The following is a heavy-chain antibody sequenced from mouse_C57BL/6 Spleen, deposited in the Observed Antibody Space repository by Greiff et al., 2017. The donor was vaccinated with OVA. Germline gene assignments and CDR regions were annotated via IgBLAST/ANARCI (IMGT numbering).Heavy chain of an antibody. D-gene: IGHD2-4*01. V-gene: IGHV5-4*01. J-gene: IGHJ3*01. CDR1: GFTFSSYA. Sequence: EVQLVESGGGLVKPGGSLKLSCAASGFTFSSYAMSWVRQTPEKRLEWVATISDGGSYTYYPDNVKGRFTISRDNAKNNLYLQMSHLKSEDTAMYYCASEGDYDYERFAYWGQGTLVTVSA. CDR2: ISDGGSYT. CDR3: ASEGDYDYERFAY.